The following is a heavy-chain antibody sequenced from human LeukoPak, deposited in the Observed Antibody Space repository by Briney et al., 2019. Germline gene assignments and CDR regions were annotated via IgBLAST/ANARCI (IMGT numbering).Heavy chain of an antibody. J-gene: IGHJ3*02. CDR1: GFTVSSNY. CDR3: AKDIAYCGGDCYRDAFDI. CDR2: ISGSGGST. Sequence: PGGSLRLSCAASGFTVSSNYMSWVRQAPGKGLEWVSAISGSGGSTYYADSVKGRFTISRDNSKNTLYLQMNSLRAEDTAVYYCAKDIAYCGGDCYRDAFDIWGQGTMVTVSS. D-gene: IGHD2-21*02. V-gene: IGHV3-23*01.